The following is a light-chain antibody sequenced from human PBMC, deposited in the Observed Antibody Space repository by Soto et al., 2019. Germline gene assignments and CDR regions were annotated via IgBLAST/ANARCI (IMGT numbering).Light chain of an antibody. V-gene: IGLV2-14*03. CDR2: GVT. J-gene: IGLJ1*01. CDR1: HNDIGTYDY. Sequence: QSALTQPASVSGSPGQSITISCTGNHNDIGTYDYVSWYQQHPGRAPRLLIHGVTTRPSGISYRFSASKSCLTASLTISGLQPEDEADYYCSSFTSNRIYVFGPGTKVTVL. CDR3: SSFTSNRIYV.